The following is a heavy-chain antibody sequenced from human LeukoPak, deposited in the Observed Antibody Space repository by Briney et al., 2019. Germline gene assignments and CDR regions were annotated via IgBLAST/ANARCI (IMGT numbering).Heavy chain of an antibody. D-gene: IGHD2/OR15-2a*01. V-gene: IGHV4-34*01. J-gene: IGHJ6*03. CDR1: GGSFSEYF. CDR2: INHSGST. Sequence: SEPLSLTCAVYGGSFSEYFWSWFRQPPGKGLEWIGEINHSGSTNYNPSLKGGVTISLDTSKNQFSLRLTSVTAADTASYYCARPQSVLGYSDMDVWGKGTSVTVSS. CDR3: ARPQSVLGYSDMDV.